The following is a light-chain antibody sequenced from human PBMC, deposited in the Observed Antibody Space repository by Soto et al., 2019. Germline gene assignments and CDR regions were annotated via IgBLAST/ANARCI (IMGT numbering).Light chain of an antibody. J-gene: IGKJ1*01. Sequence: DIQMTQSPYSVSASVGDRVTITCRASQGSSSWLAWYQQKPGKAPKLLIYAASSLQSGVPSRFSGSGSGTDFTLTISSMQPEDFATYYCQQANSFPWTFGQGTKVAIK. CDR1: QGSSSW. CDR2: AAS. CDR3: QQANSFPWT. V-gene: IGKV1D-12*01.